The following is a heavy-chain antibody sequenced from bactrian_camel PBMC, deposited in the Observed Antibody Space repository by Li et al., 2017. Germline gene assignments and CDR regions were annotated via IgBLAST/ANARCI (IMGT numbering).Heavy chain of an antibody. CDR3: AADCRTYGMGVAYALGMEFGY. CDR2: KSSDGTI. D-gene: IGHD7*01. J-gene: IGHJ6*01. CDR1: GYTFRSRC. V-gene: IGHV3S53*01. Sequence: HVQLVESGGGSVQAGGSLTLSCVASGYTFRSRCMGWFRQAPGKEREGVAGKSSDGTITYADSVKGRFTIFQDDAKNTLHLQMNGLKPEDTAMYYCAADCRTYGMGVAYALGMEFGYWGQGTQVTVS.